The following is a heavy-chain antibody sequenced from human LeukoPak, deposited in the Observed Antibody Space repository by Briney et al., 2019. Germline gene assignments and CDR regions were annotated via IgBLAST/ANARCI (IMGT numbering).Heavy chain of an antibody. CDR3: ARQSQRGWPNWFDP. J-gene: IGHJ5*02. V-gene: IGHV4-39*01. CDR1: GDSITSSDYF. D-gene: IGHD6-19*01. Sequence: PSETLSLTCSVSGDSITSSDYFWGWIRQPPGKGLEWITIINYNGVTSYNPSLKSRVTISVDTSKNQFSLKLSSVTAADTAVYYCARQSQRGWPNWFDPWGQGTLVTVSS. CDR2: INYNGVT.